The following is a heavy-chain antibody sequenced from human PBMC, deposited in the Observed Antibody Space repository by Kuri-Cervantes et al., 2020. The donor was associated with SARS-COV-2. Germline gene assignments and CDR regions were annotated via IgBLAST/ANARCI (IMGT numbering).Heavy chain of an antibody. Sequence: GESLKISCEASGFTFSRSAMSWVRQAPGKGLEWVSVISGSGDRTYYADSVKGRFTISRDNPKNMLYLQMNSLRAEDTAVYYCAKDSLEIQLWSHAYFDYWGQGTLVTVSS. D-gene: IGHD5-18*01. CDR2: ISGSGDRT. CDR1: GFTFSRSA. CDR3: AKDSLEIQLWSHAYFDY. J-gene: IGHJ4*02. V-gene: IGHV3-23*01.